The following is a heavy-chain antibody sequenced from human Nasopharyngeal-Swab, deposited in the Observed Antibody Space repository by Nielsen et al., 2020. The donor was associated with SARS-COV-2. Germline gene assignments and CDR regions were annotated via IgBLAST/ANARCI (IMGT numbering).Heavy chain of an antibody. CDR1: GFTFSSYS. Sequence: GESLKISYAASGFTFSSYSMNWVRQAPGKGLEWVSYISSSSSTIYYADSVKGRFTISRDNAKNSLYLQMNSLRDEDTAVYYCARDPPRRITMIVDEVRPWGQGTLVTVSS. D-gene: IGHD3-22*01. V-gene: IGHV3-48*02. J-gene: IGHJ5*02. CDR2: ISSSSSTI. CDR3: ARDPPRRITMIVDEVRP.